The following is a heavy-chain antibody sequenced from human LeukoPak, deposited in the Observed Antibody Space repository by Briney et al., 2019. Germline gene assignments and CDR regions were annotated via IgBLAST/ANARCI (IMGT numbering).Heavy chain of an antibody. J-gene: IGHJ4*02. Sequence: SETLSLTCTVSGYSISSGYYWGWIRQPPGKGLEWIGSIYHSGSTYYNPSLKSRVTISVDTSKNQFSLKLSSVTAADTAMYYCATTITVTTDYWGQGALVTVSS. V-gene: IGHV4-38-2*02. CDR1: GYSISSGYY. CDR2: IYHSGST. D-gene: IGHD4-17*01. CDR3: ATTITVTTDY.